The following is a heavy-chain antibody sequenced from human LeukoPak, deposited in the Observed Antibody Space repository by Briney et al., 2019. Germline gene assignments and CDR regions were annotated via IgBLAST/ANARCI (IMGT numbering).Heavy chain of an antibody. CDR3: ARDSVSRRIAASGVDAFDI. Sequence: PGGSLRLSCAASGFTFTIFGLNWVRQAPGKGLEWVSYISSSTGSTTYYAESVRGRFTISRDKAKNSVYLQMTSLRVEDTAVYYCARDSVSRRIAASGVDAFDIWGQGTMVTVSS. J-gene: IGHJ3*02. V-gene: IGHV3-48*01. D-gene: IGHD6-13*01. CDR2: ISSSTGSTT. CDR1: GFTFTIFG.